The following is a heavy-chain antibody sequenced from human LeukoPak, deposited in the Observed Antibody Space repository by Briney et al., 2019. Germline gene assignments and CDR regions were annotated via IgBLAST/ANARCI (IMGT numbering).Heavy chain of an antibody. V-gene: IGHV3-33*01. CDR2: IWYDGSNK. CDR1: GFTFSSYG. CDR3: ARTYSSGLKENWFDP. J-gene: IGHJ5*02. D-gene: IGHD6-19*01. Sequence: GGSLRLSCAASGFTFSSYGMHWVRQAPGKGLEWVAVIWYDGSNKYYADSVKGRFTISRDNSKNTLYPQMNSLRAEDTAVYYCARTYSSGLKENWFDPWGQGTLVTVSS.